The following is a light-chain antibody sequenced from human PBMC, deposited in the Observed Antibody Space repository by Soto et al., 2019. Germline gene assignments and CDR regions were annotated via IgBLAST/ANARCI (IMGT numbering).Light chain of an antibody. V-gene: IGKV1-5*01. Sequence: DIQMTQSPSTLSASVGDRVTIGCRASQSISNWLAWYQQKPGKAPKLLIYDASTLESGVPSRFSGSGSGTEFTLTISSLQPDDFATYYCQQYNNYSPRTFGQGTKVEIK. CDR1: QSISNW. CDR2: DAS. J-gene: IGKJ1*01. CDR3: QQYNNYSPRT.